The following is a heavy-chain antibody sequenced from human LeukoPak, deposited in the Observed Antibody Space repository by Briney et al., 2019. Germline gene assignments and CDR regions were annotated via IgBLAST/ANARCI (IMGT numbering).Heavy chain of an antibody. CDR3: AKEIPNIVVVPAAYYYYYGMDV. CDR1: GFTFSSYG. Sequence: GRSLRLSCAASGFTFSSYGMHWVRQAPGKGLEWVAVISYDGSNKYYADSVKGRFTISRDNSKNTLYLQMNSLRAEDTAVYYCAKEIPNIVVVPAAYYYYYGMDVWGQGTTVTVSS. D-gene: IGHD2-2*01. V-gene: IGHV3-30*18. CDR2: ISYDGSNK. J-gene: IGHJ6*02.